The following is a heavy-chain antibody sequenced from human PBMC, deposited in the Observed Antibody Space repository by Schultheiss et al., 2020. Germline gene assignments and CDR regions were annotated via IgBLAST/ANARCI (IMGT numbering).Heavy chain of an antibody. Sequence: SATLSLTCAVYGGSFSGYYWSWIRQPPGKGLEWIGEINHSGSTNYNPSLKSRVTISVDTSKNQFSLQLNSVTPEDTAVYYCARVEEREVRGNWFDPWGQGTLVTVSS. J-gene: IGHJ5*02. CDR3: ARVEEREVRGNWFDP. CDR1: GGSFSGYY. D-gene: IGHD3-10*01. CDR2: INHSGST. V-gene: IGHV4-34*01.